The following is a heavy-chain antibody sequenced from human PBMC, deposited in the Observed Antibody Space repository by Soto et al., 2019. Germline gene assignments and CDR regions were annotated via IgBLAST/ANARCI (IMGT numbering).Heavy chain of an antibody. CDR3: ARGLGDSSGYFYFDS. V-gene: IGHV1-69*01. CDR2: INPILGTP. J-gene: IGHJ4*02. CDR1: GGIFRSFS. Sequence: QVQLVQSGAEVKKPGSSVNVSCQASGGIFRSFSMTWLRQAPGQGLEWLGGINPILGTPNYAQNFRDRLTFVADESTSTAYMLLSSLRSDDTALYFCARGLGDSSGYFYFDSWGQGTLVTVSS. D-gene: IGHD3-22*01.